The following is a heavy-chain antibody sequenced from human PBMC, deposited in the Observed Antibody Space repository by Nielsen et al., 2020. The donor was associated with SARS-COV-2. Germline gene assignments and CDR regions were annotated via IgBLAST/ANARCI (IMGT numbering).Heavy chain of an antibody. CDR1: GFTFDDYG. Sequence: GESLKISCAASGFTFDDYGMSWVRQAPGKGLEWVSGINWNGGSTGYADSVKGRFTISRDNAKNSLYLQMNSLRAEGTALYHCARVGEQLGGDYYYGMDVWGQGTTVTVSS. CDR3: ARVGEQLGGDYYYGMDV. V-gene: IGHV3-20*01. D-gene: IGHD6-6*01. CDR2: INWNGGST. J-gene: IGHJ6*02.